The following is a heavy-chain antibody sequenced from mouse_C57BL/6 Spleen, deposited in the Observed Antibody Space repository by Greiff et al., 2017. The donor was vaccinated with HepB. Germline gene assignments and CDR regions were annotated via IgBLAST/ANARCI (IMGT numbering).Heavy chain of an antibody. CDR2: IDPSDSYT. CDR1: GYTFTSYW. Sequence: VQLQQPGAELVMPGASVKLSCKASGYTFTSYWMHWVKQRPGQGLEWIGEIDPSDSYTNYNQKFKGKTTLTVDKSSSTAYMQLSSLTSDDSAVYYCARRGYVVGYYAMDYWGQGTSVTVSS. V-gene: IGHV1-69*01. D-gene: IGHD2-2*01. J-gene: IGHJ4*01. CDR3: ARRGYVVGYYAMDY.